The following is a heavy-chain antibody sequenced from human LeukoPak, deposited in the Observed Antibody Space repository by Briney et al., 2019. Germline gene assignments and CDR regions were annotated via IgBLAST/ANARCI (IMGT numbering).Heavy chain of an antibody. Sequence: GGSLRLSCAASGFTFDDYAMHWVRQAPGKGLEWVSGISWNRGSIGYADSVKGRFTISRDNAKNSLYLQMNSLRAEDTALYYCAKEYDSSGYYGNIDYWGQGTLVTVSS. CDR2: ISWNRGSI. J-gene: IGHJ4*02. V-gene: IGHV3-9*01. D-gene: IGHD3-22*01. CDR3: AKEYDSSGYYGNIDY. CDR1: GFTFDDYA.